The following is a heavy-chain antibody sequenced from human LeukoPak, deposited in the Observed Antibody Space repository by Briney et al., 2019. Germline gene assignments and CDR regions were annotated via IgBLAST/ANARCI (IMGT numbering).Heavy chain of an antibody. CDR1: GFTFSDYY. D-gene: IGHD3-10*01. CDR2: ISSSSSYT. CDR3: ARSYGSGSYYNV. V-gene: IGHV3-11*06. J-gene: IGHJ4*02. Sequence: GGSLRLSCAASGFTFSDYYMSWIRQAPGKGLEWVSYISSSSSYTNYADSVKGRLTISRDNAKNSLYLQMNSLRAEDTAVYYCARSYGSGSYYNVWGQGTLVTVSS.